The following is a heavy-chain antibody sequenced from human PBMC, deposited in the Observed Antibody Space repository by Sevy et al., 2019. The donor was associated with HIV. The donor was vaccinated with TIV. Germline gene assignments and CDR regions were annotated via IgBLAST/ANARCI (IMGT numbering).Heavy chain of an antibody. CDR1: GDSISNKY. D-gene: IGHD2-2*02. CDR2: FSHSGTT. Sequence: SQTLSLTCTVSGDSISNKYWSWIRQPPGKGLEWIGYFSHSGTTNYNPSLKRGITISEDTSKNQFSLKLTSVTAADTAVHYSARTLMFPIRNFRNIQFDYWGQGILVTVSS. J-gene: IGHJ4*02. V-gene: IGHV4-59*01. CDR3: ARTLMFPIRNFRNIQFDY.